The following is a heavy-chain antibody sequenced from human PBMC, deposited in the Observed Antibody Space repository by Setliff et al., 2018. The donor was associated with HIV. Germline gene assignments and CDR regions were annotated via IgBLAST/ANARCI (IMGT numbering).Heavy chain of an antibody. Sequence: SETLSLTCAVSGGSFSGYYWSWIRQPPGKGLEWVGEINQSGGINYNPSLKSRVTISIDTFKNQFSMKLYSVTAADTAVYYCATASGYDLFMGAFDIWGQGTMVTVSS. V-gene: IGHV4-34*01. J-gene: IGHJ3*02. D-gene: IGHD5-12*01. CDR2: INQSGGI. CDR1: GGSFSGYY. CDR3: ATASGYDLFMGAFDI.